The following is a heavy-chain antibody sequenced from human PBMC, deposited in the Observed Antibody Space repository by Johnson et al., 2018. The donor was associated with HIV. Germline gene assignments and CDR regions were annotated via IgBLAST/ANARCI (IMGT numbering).Heavy chain of an antibody. D-gene: IGHD1-26*01. CDR1: GFNFSDYY. J-gene: IGHJ3*02. CDR3: AREMVGARGIDDAFDI. Sequence: QVQLVESGGGLVKPGGSLRLSCAASGFNFSDYYMSWIRQAPGKGLERVSYISSSGSTVFYADFVKGRFTISRDNAKNSLYLQMNSLRAEYTAVYFCAREMVGARGIDDAFDIWGQGAMVTVSS. CDR2: ISSSGSTV. V-gene: IGHV3-11*04.